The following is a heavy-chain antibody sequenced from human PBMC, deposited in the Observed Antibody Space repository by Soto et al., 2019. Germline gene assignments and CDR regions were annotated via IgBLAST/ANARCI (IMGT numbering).Heavy chain of an antibody. Sequence: PGGSLRLSCAASGFTFSSYSMNWVRQAPGKGLEWVSYISSSGSTIYYADSVKGRFTISRDNAKNSLYLQMNSLRDEDTAVYYCAIDSIERYCSGGSCYWANWFDPWGQGTLVTVSS. CDR2: ISSSGSTI. V-gene: IGHV3-48*02. J-gene: IGHJ5*02. D-gene: IGHD2-15*01. CDR1: GFTFSSYS. CDR3: AIDSIERYCSGGSCYWANWFDP.